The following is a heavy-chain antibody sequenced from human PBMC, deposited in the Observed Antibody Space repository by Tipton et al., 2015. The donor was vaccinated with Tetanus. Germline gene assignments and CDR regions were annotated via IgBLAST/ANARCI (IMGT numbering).Heavy chain of an antibody. CDR3: ARRSLTNYGLDV. CDR1: GFTLRKHG. D-gene: IGHD1-1*01. J-gene: IGHJ6*02. V-gene: IGHV3-74*01. CDR2: INPDGRRT. Sequence: SLRLSCAVSGFTLRKHGMHWVRQAPGKGLVWISRINPDGRRTNYADSVKGRFTISRDHAKNTVYLQMNSLRAEDTAVYFCARRSLTNYGLDVWGQGTPVTVSS.